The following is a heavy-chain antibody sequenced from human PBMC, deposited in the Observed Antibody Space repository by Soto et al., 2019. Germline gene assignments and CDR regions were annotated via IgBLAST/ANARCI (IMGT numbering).Heavy chain of an antibody. CDR2: IDSSTKYT. J-gene: IGHJ6*02. CDR3: AREYYYTMDV. CDR1: GFTFRDYY. Sequence: PRGSLRLSCEASGFTFRDYYMTWFRQAPGKGLEWLSYIDSSTKYTNYADSVKGRFTISRDNAKNSLYLQMNSLRADDTAVYYCAREYYYTMDVWGQGTMVTVSS. V-gene: IGHV3-11*05.